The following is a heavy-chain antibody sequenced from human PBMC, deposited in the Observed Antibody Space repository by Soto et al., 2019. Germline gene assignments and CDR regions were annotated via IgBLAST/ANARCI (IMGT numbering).Heavy chain of an antibody. CDR3: ARPGLGSSYFDY. Sequence: SETLSLTCTVSGGSISSSSYYWGCIRQPPGKGLEWIGSIYYSGSTYYNPSLKSRVTISVDTSKNQFSLKLSSVTAADTAVYYCARPGLGSSYFDYWGQGTLVTVSS. CDR2: IYYSGST. D-gene: IGHD6-6*01. V-gene: IGHV4-39*01. J-gene: IGHJ4*02. CDR1: GGSISSSSYY.